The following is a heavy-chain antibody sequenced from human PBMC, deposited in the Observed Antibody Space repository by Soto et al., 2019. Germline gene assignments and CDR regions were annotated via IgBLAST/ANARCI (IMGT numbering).Heavy chain of an antibody. V-gene: IGHV3-7*01. CDR2: IKQDGSEK. CDR3: ARVKMDSSYYYYYGMDV. J-gene: IGHJ6*02. CDR1: GFTFSSYW. D-gene: IGHD2-15*01. Sequence: EVQLVESGGGLVQPGGSLRLSCAASGFTFSSYWMSWVRQAPGKGLEWVANIKQDGSEKYYVDSVKGRFTISRDNAKNSLYLQMNSLRAEDTAVYYCARVKMDSSYYYYYGMDVWGQGTTVTVSS.